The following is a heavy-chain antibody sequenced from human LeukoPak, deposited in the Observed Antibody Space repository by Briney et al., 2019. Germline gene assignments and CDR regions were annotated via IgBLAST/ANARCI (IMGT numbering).Heavy chain of an antibody. Sequence: PSETLSLTCTVSAYSISSGYYWAWIRQPPGRGLEWIGHLYHSGDTYYNPSLKSRVAISVDTSENQFSLKLSSVTAADTAVYYCAGTYSLYDPFDTWGQGTMVTVSS. J-gene: IGHJ3*02. V-gene: IGHV4-38-2*02. CDR2: LYHSGDT. CDR3: AGTYSLYDPFDT. CDR1: AYSISSGYY. D-gene: IGHD1-26*01.